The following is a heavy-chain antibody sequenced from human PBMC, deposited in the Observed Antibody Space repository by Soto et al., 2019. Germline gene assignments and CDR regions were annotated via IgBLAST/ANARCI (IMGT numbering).Heavy chain of an antibody. CDR3: VRDQESDSSGWYWVGTYSYGMDV. J-gene: IGHJ6*02. D-gene: IGHD6-19*01. CDR2: ISAYNGNT. Sequence: ASVKISCKASGYTFTSYGISWVRQAPGQELEWMGWISAYNGNTNYAQKLKGRVTMTTDTSTRTDYLERRSLRSDDTAVYYCVRDQESDSSGWYWVGTYSYGMDVWGQGTTVTVSS. V-gene: IGHV1-18*04. CDR1: GYTFTSYG.